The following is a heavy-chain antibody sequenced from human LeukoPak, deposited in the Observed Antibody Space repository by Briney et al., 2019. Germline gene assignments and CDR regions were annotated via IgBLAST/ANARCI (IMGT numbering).Heavy chain of an antibody. CDR1: GYTFSTYD. CDR2: MNPNSGNT. D-gene: IGHD3-9*01. V-gene: IGHV1-8*01. Sequence: ASVKVSCKASGYTFSTYDVIWVRQATGQGLEWMGWMNPNSGNTGYALKFRGRVTMTGDTSISTAYMELSSLISEDTAVYYCARVYYDILTGWGGTAYDYWGQGTLVTVSS. J-gene: IGHJ4*02. CDR3: ARVYYDILTGWGGTAYDY.